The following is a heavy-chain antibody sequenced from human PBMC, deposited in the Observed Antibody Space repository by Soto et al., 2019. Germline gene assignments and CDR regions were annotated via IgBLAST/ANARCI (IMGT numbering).Heavy chain of an antibody. CDR3: ARERGIVSAVGGKIVNHYGLDV. D-gene: IGHD1-26*01. CDR1: GGTFSRNT. Sequence: QVQLVQSGAEVKKPGSSVKVSCKASGGTFSRNTISWVRQAPGQGLEWMGRIIPLLNIPTYAQNCQGRVMMTEYRSTTTVYMEVSSLKSEDTAVYYCARERGIVSAVGGKIVNHYGLDVWGQGTTVTVSS. CDR2: IIPLLNIP. V-gene: IGHV1-69*08. J-gene: IGHJ6*02.